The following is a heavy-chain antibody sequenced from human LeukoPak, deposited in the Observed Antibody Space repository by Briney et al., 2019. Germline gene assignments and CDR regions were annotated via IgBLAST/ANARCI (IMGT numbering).Heavy chain of an antibody. J-gene: IGHJ4*02. V-gene: IGHV1-2*02. Sequence: ASVKVSCKASGYTFTRYHMHWVRQAPGQGLEWMGWINPNSGGTNYAQKFQGRVTMTRDTSISTAYMELSRLRSDDTAVYYCARGGVCSSTSCYNFDYWGQGTLVTVSS. CDR3: ARGGVCSSTSCYNFDY. D-gene: IGHD2-2*01. CDR1: GYTFTRYH. CDR2: INPNSGGT.